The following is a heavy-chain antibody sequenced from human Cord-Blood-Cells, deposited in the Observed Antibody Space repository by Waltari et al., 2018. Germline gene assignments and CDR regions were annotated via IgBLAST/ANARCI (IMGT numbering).Heavy chain of an antibody. Sequence: QVQLVQSGAEVKKPGSSVKVSCKAYGGTFSSYAISWVRQAPGQGLEWMGGIIPIFGTANYAQKFQGRVTITADESTSTAYMELSSLRSEDTAVYYCARPLTGEMMDAFDIWGQGTMVTVSS. V-gene: IGHV1-69*01. CDR2: IIPIFGTA. CDR3: ARPLTGEMMDAFDI. D-gene: IGHD7-27*01. CDR1: GGTFSSYA. J-gene: IGHJ3*02.